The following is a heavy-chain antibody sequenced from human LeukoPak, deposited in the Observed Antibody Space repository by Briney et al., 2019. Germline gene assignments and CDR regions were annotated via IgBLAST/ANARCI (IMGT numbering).Heavy chain of an antibody. CDR1: GGTFSSYA. D-gene: IGHD3-3*01. Sequence: SVKVSCKASGGTFSSYAISWVRQAPGQGLEWMGGIIPIFGTAHYAQKFQGRVTITADESTSTAYMELSSLRAEDTAVYYCARGSRYYDFWSGYYTGIRYYYYMDVWGKGTTVTVSS. J-gene: IGHJ6*03. CDR2: IIPIFGTA. V-gene: IGHV1-69*13. CDR3: ARGSRYYDFWSGYYTGIRYYYYMDV.